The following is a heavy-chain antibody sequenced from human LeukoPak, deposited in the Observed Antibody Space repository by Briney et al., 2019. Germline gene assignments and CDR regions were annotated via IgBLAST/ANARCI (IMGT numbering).Heavy chain of an antibody. CDR3: ARHENIIIVPTAHAFDC. J-gene: IGHJ4*02. Sequence: SETLSLTCTVSGGSISSSNYYWGWIRQPPGKGLEWIGSIYYSRDTYYNPSLRSRATISVDTSKNRFSLKLSSVTAADTAVYFCARHENIIIVPTAHAFDCWGQGTLVTVSS. D-gene: IGHD2/OR15-2a*01. CDR2: IYYSRDT. V-gene: IGHV4-39*01. CDR1: GGSISSSNYY.